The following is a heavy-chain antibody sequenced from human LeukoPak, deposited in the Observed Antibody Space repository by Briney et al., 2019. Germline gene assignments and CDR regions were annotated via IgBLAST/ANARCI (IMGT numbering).Heavy chain of an antibody. J-gene: IGHJ4*02. CDR3: VRYSSGYCNY. Sequence: SETLSLTCTVSGGSISSYYWSWIRQPPGKGLEWIGCIYYSGNTYYNPSLKSRVTISVDTSKNQFSLKLNSVTAADTAVYYCVRYSSGYCNYWGQGTLVTVSS. CDR1: GGSISSYY. V-gene: IGHV4-59*04. D-gene: IGHD3-22*01. CDR2: IYYSGNT.